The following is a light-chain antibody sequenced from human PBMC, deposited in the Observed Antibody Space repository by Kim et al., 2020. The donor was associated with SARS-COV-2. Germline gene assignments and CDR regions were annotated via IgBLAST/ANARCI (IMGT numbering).Light chain of an antibody. CDR3: SSYTSSSTLV. V-gene: IGLV2-14*03. J-gene: IGLJ3*02. Sequence: QSITISSTGTSSDVGGYNYVSWYQQHPGKAPKLMIYDVSNRPSVVSNRFSGSKAGNTASLTISGRQAEDEADYYCSSYTSSSTLVFGGGTQLTVL. CDR2: DVS. CDR1: SSDVGGYNY.